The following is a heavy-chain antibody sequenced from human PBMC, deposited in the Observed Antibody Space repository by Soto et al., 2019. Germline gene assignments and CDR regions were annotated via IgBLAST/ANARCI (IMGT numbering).Heavy chain of an antibody. D-gene: IGHD3-10*01. J-gene: IGHJ6*02. Sequence: SETLSLTCTVSGGSISSSSYYWGWIRQPPGKGLEWIGSIYYSGSTYYNPSLKSRVTISVDTSKNQFSLKLSSVTAADTAVYYCASHLGRVVRDYYYYYGMDVWGQGTTVTVSS. CDR3: ASHLGRVVRDYYYYYGMDV. V-gene: IGHV4-39*01. CDR1: GGSISSSSYY. CDR2: IYYSGST.